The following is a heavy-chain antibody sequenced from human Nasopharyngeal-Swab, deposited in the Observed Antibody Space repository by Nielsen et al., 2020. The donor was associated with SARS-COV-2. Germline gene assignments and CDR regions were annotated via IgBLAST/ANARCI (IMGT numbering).Heavy chain of an antibody. Sequence: GESLKISCVASGFTFSNYAMNWVRQAPGKGLEWVSGISGSGGTIYYVDSVKGRFTISRDNSRNSLYLHMSNLRAEDTAIYYCAKGYSSGWFPYEYWGQGTLVTVSS. CDR1: GFTFSNYA. D-gene: IGHD6-19*01. CDR3: AKGYSSGWFPYEY. CDR2: ISGSGGTI. J-gene: IGHJ4*02. V-gene: IGHV3-23*01.